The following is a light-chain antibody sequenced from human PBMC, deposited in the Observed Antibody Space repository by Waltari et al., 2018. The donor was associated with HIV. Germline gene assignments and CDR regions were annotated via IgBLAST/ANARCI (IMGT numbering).Light chain of an antibody. V-gene: IGLV1-40*01. CDR2: VAA. CDR1: SSNIGTPYD. J-gene: IGLJ2*01. CDR3: QSYDNDLNSPV. Sequence: SVLTQPPSLSGAPGQRVTISCTGNSSNIGTPYDVHWYLQTPGSVPKLLNVAAARPSGVPERFSASRSGTSAALAITALRTEDEGTYYCQSYDNDLNSPVFGGGTELTVL.